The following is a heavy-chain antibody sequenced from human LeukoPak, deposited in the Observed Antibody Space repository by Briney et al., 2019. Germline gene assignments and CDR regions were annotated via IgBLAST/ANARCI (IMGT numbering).Heavy chain of an antibody. V-gene: IGHV3-21*01. J-gene: IGHJ3*02. D-gene: IGHD3-22*01. CDR1: GFTFSSYS. CDR3: ARGLYDSSGDSHDAFDI. CDR2: ISSSSSYI. Sequence: GGSLRLSCAASGFTFSSYSMNWVRQAPGKGLEWVSSISSSSSYIYYADSVKGRFTISRDNAKNSLYLQMNSLRAEDTAVYYCARGLYDSSGDSHDAFDIWGQGTMVTVSS.